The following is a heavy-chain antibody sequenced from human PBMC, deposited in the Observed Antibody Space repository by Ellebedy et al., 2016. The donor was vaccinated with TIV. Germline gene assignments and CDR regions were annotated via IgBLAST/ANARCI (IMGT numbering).Heavy chain of an antibody. CDR3: ARDMVQGMVAVYVWFDF. CDR1: GYTFTNYR. Sequence: ASVKVSCKASGYTFTNYRLDWVRQAPGHGLEWMGWINPNGGGTHYAQKFQGRVTMTGDTSISTAYLELSRLTSDDTAVYYCARDMVQGMVAVYVWFDFWGQGTQVTVSS. J-gene: IGHJ4*02. D-gene: IGHD3-10*01. CDR2: INPNGGGT. V-gene: IGHV1-2*02.